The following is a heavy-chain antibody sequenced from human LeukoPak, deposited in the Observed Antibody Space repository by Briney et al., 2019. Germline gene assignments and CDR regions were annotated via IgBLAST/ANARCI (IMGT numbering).Heavy chain of an antibody. J-gene: IGHJ3*02. CDR3: ARHGVEMATTTEFYAFDI. CDR1: GYTFTGYY. CDR2: INPNSGGT. Sequence: ASVKVSCKASGYTFTGYYMHWVRQAPGQGLEWMGWINPNSGGTNYAQKFQGRVTMTRDTSISTAYMELSRLRSDDTAVYYCARHGVEMATTTEFYAFDIWGQGTMVTVSS. V-gene: IGHV1-2*02. D-gene: IGHD5-12*01.